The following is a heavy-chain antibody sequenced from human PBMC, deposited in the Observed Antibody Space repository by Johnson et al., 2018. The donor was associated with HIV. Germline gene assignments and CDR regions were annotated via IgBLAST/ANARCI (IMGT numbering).Heavy chain of an antibody. D-gene: IGHD3-22*01. CDR1: GFTFSSYG. CDR3: AKGTRRITMIVVVHRADAFDI. CDR2: IRYDGSNK. J-gene: IGHJ3*02. Sequence: VQVVESGGGVVQPGGSLRLSCAASGFTFSSYGMHWVRQAPGKGLEWVAFIRYDGSNKYYADSVKGRFTISRDNSKNTLYLQMNSLRAEDTAVYYCAKGTRRITMIVVVHRADAFDIWGQGTMVTVSS. V-gene: IGHV3-30*02.